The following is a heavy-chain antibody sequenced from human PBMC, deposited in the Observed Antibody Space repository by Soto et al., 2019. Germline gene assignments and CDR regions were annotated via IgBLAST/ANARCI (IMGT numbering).Heavy chain of an antibody. CDR3: AYSSTPVAY. D-gene: IGHD6-13*01. CDR2: ISGSGGST. J-gene: IGHJ4*02. Sequence: EVQLLESGGGLVQPGGSLRLSCAASGFTFSSYAMSWVRQAPGKGLEWVSAISGSGGSTYYADSVKGRFTISRDNSKNTLYLRRRSLRAEDTAVYSCAYSSTPVAYWGQGTLVTVSS. CDR1: GFTFSSYA. V-gene: IGHV3-23*01.